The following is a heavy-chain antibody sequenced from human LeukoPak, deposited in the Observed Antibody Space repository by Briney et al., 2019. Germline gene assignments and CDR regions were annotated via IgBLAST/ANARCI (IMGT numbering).Heavy chain of an antibody. Sequence: ASVKVSCKASGYTFTGYYMHWVRQAPGQGLEWMGWINPNSGGTNYAQKFQGRVTMTRDTSISTAYMELRSLRSDDTAVYYCARDFTYRSLDAFDIWGQGTMVTVSS. CDR1: GYTFTGYY. V-gene: IGHV1-2*02. CDR3: ARDFTYRSLDAFDI. J-gene: IGHJ3*02. D-gene: IGHD4-11*01. CDR2: INPNSGGT.